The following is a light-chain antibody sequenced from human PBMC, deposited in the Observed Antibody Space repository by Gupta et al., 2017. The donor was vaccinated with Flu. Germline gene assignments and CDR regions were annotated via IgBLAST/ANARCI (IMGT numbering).Light chain of an antibody. Sequence: GQRVTISCSGGASNIETNTVNCYQHLPGTSPKLLIYANDQRHSGVPERFSGSRSGTSAFLAISWLQSGDTADYYCASWDDCLNGWVFGGGTRLTVL. CDR3: ASWDDCLNGWV. CDR2: AND. V-gene: IGLV1-44*01. J-gene: IGLJ3*02. CDR1: ASNIETNT.